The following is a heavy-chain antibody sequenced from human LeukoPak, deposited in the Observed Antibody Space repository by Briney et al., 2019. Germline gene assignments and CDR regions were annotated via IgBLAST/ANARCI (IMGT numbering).Heavy chain of an antibody. D-gene: IGHD5-18*01. CDR2: ISYSGST. CDR3: AGERGYRYGVDY. V-gene: IGHV4-59*01. J-gene: IGHJ4*02. Sequence: PSETLSLTCTVSGGSISSYYWSWIWQPPGKGLEWIGYISYSGSTNYNPSGSTNYSPSLKSRVTISLDTSKNQSSLKLSSVTAADTAVYYCAGERGYRYGVDYWGQGSLVTVSS. CDR1: GGSISSYY.